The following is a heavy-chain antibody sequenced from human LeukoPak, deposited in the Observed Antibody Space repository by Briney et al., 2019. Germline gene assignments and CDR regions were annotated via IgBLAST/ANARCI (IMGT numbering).Heavy chain of an antibody. CDR1: GGSIRSYY. Sequence: PSETLSLTCTVSGGSIRSYYWSWIRQPPGKGLEWIGYIYYSGSTNYNPSLKSRVTISVDTFKNQFSLKLSSVTAADTAVYYCAREYSVTGDAFDIWGQGTMVTVSS. CDR2: IYYSGST. CDR3: AREYSVTGDAFDI. J-gene: IGHJ3*02. D-gene: IGHD2-21*02. V-gene: IGHV4-59*01.